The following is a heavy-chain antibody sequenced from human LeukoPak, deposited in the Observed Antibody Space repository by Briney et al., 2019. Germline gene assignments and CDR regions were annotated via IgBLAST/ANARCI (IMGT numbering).Heavy chain of an antibody. D-gene: IGHD6-13*01. V-gene: IGHV4-34*01. J-gene: IGHJ5*02. CDR1: GGSLSGYY. CDR3: ARKGSSWYNWFDP. CDR2: INHSGST. Sequence: KASETLSLTCAVYGGSLSGYYWSWIRQPPGKGLEWIGEINHSGSTNYNPSLKSRVTISVDTSKNQFSLKLSSVTAADTAVYYCARKGSSWYNWFDPWGQGTLVTVSS.